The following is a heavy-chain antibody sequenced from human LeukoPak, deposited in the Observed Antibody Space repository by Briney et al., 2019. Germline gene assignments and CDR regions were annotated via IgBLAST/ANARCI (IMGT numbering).Heavy chain of an antibody. CDR2: IYYTGST. D-gene: IGHD5-12*01. CDR3: ASHGSSGHDPLP. CDR1: GGSISSYY. V-gene: IGHV4-59*08. Sequence: SETLSLTCTVSGGSISSYYWSWIRRPPGKGLEWIGYIYYTGSTSYNPSLKRRVTISLDTSKSQFSLRLTSLTAADTAVYYCASHGSSGHDPLPWGQGTLVTVSS. J-gene: IGHJ4*02.